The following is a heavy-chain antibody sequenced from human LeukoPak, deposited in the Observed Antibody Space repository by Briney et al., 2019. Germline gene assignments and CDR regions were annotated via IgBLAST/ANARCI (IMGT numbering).Heavy chain of an antibody. Sequence: GGSLRLSCAASGFTFSSYAMSWVRQAPGKGLEWVSAISNSGASTYYADSVKGRFTISRDNSKNTLYLQLNSLRAEDAAVYYCAKTYMWSIDAFHMWGQGTMVTVSS. V-gene: IGHV3-23*01. CDR1: GFTFSSYA. CDR3: AKTYMWSIDAFHM. CDR2: ISNSGAST. D-gene: IGHD2-8*02. J-gene: IGHJ3*02.